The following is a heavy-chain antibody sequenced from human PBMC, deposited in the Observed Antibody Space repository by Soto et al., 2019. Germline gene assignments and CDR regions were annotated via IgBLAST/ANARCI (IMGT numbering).Heavy chain of an antibody. D-gene: IGHD5-18*01. Sequence: SETLSLTCTVSGGSISSSSYYWGWIRQPPGKGLEWIGSIYYSGSTYYNPSLKSRVTISVDTSKNQFSLKLSSVTAADTAVYYCARRGYSYGYNFDYWGQGTLVTVSS. CDR1: GGSISSSSYY. J-gene: IGHJ4*02. V-gene: IGHV4-39*01. CDR2: IYYSGST. CDR3: ARRGYSYGYNFDY.